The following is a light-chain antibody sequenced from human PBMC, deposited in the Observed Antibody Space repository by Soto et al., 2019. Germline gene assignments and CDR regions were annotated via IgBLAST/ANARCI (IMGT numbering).Light chain of an antibody. CDR3: QPHKT. Sequence: DIQMTQSPSTLSASVGDRVIITCRASQSINTGLAWYQQKPGKAPKLLISKPSSLESGVPSRFSGSGSGTEFTLTISSLQPDDFATYYSQPHKTFGQGTKVEIK. V-gene: IGKV1-5*03. J-gene: IGKJ1*01. CDR1: QSINTG. CDR2: KPS.